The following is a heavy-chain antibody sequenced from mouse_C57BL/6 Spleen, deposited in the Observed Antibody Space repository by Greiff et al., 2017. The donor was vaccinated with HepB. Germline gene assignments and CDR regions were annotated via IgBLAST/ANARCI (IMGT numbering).Heavy chain of an antibody. D-gene: IGHD1-1*01. Sequence: VQLQQSDAELVKPGASVKISCKVSGYTFTDHTIHWVKQRPEQGLEWIGYIYPRDGSTKYNEKFKGKATLTADKSSSTAYMQLNSLTSEDSAVYFCASYDYGSSYSYAMDYWGQGTSVTVSS. CDR1: GYTFTDHT. CDR3: ASYDYGSSYSYAMDY. V-gene: IGHV1-78*01. CDR2: IYPRDGST. J-gene: IGHJ4*01.